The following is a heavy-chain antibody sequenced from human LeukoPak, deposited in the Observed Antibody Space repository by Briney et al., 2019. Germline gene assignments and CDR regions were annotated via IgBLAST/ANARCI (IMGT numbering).Heavy chain of an antibody. CDR2: ISSSGSTI. Sequence: GGSLRLSCVASGFTFSISWVTWVRQAPGKGLEWVSYISSSGSTIYYADSVKGRFTISRDNAKNSLYLQMNSLRAEDTAVYYCARDAANDYGDYSDYWGQGTLVTVSS. J-gene: IGHJ4*02. D-gene: IGHD4-17*01. CDR3: ARDAANDYGDYSDY. V-gene: IGHV3-48*04. CDR1: GFTFSISW.